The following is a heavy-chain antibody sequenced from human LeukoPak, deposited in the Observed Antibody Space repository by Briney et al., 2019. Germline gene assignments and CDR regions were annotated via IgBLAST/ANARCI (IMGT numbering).Heavy chain of an antibody. CDR3: AKDINDYSSQGGFDY. CDR2: ISWNSGSI. J-gene: IGHJ4*02. V-gene: IGHV3-9*01. D-gene: IGHD4-11*01. Sequence: GRSLRLSCAASGFTFDDYAMHWVRQAPGKGLEWVSGISWNSGSIGYADSVKGRFTISRDNAKNSLYLQMNSLRAEDTALYYCAKDINDYSSQGGFDYWGQGTLVTVSS. CDR1: GFTFDDYA.